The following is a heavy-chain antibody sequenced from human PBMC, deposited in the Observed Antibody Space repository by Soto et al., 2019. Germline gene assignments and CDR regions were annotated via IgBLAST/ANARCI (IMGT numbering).Heavy chain of an antibody. V-gene: IGHV3-30-3*01. J-gene: IGHJ4*02. CDR2: ISYDGSNK. Sequence: QVQLVESGGGVVQPGRSLRLSCAASGFTFSSYAMHWVRQAPGKGLEWVAVISYDGSNKYYADSVKGRFTISRDNSKNTLYLQMNSLRAEDTAVYYCAKDLYSGSYQTDYWGQGTLVTVSS. CDR1: GFTFSSYA. D-gene: IGHD1-26*01. CDR3: AKDLYSGSYQTDY.